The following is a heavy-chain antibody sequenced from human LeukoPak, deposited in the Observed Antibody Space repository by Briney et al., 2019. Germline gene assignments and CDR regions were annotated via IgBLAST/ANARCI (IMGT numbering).Heavy chain of an antibody. J-gene: IGHJ4*02. V-gene: IGHV4-61*02. CDR3: AREDGGNSGNYFDC. Sequence: SQTLSLTCTVSGGSISSGSYYWSWIRQPAGKGLEWIGRIYTSGSTNYNPSLKSRVTISVDTSKNQFSLKLSSVTAADTAVYYCAREDGGNSGNYFDCWGQGTLVTVSS. CDR1: GGSISSGSYY. D-gene: IGHD4-23*01. CDR2: IYTSGST.